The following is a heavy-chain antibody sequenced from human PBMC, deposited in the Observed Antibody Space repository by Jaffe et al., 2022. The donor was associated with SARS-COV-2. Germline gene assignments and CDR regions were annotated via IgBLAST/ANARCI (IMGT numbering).Heavy chain of an antibody. Sequence: QVQLVESGGGVVQPGRSLRLSCAASGFTFSSYGMHWVRQAPGKGLEWVAVIWYDGSNKYYADSVKGRFTISRDNSKNTLYLQMNSLRAEDTAVYYCAREGVYGSGSYYFDYWGQGTLVTVSS. CDR1: GFTFSSYG. D-gene: IGHD3-10*01. CDR3: AREGVYGSGSYYFDY. CDR2: IWYDGSNK. V-gene: IGHV3-33*01. J-gene: IGHJ4*02.